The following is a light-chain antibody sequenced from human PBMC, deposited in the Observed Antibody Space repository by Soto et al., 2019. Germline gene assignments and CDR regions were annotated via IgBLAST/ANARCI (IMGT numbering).Light chain of an antibody. J-gene: IGKJ2*01. V-gene: IGKV3-20*01. Sequence: EIVLTQSPGTLSLSPGERATLSCRASQSVSSSYLAWYQQKPGRAPRLLIYVASSRATGIPDRFSGSGSGTDFTLTISRLEPEDFAVYYCQQYGSSPPYTFGQGTKLEIK. CDR1: QSVSSSY. CDR3: QQYGSSPPYT. CDR2: VAS.